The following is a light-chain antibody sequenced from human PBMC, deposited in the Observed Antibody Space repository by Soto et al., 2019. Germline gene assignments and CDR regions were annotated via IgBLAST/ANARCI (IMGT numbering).Light chain of an antibody. CDR1: QSVSSN. Sequence: EIMMSQSPATLSVTPGERATLSCRASQSVSSNLAWYQQTPGQAPRLLIYGAATRATGIPGRFSGSGSGTDFSLTISRVEPEDFAVYYCQQYGSSPSWTFGQGTMVDIK. V-gene: IGKV3-20*01. CDR3: QQYGSSPSWT. CDR2: GAA. J-gene: IGKJ1*01.